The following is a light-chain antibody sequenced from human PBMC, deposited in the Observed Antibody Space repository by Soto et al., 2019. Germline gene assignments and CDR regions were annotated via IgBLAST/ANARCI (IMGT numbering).Light chain of an antibody. CDR3: QQSDSTPYT. CDR1: QTISTY. CDR2: DAS. J-gene: IGKJ2*01. Sequence: DIQMTQSPSSLSASVGDRVTITCRASQTISTYLNWYQQKPGKAPRLLIYDASSLLSGVPSRFSGRGSGTDFTLTIASLQPEDCSTYYCQQSDSTPYTFGQGTKVEI. V-gene: IGKV1-39*01.